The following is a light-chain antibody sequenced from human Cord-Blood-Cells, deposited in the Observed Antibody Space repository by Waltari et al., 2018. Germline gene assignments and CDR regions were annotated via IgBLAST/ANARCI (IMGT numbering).Light chain of an antibody. J-gene: IGKJ3*01. CDR1: QSISSW. V-gene: IGKV1-5*03. CDR2: KAS. CDR3: QQYNSYSLFT. Sequence: DIQMTQSPSTLSASGGDRVTITCRASQSISSWLAWYQQKPGKAPKLLIYKASSLESGVPSRFSGSGSGTEFTLTISSLQPDDFATYYCQQYNSYSLFTFGPGTKVDIK.